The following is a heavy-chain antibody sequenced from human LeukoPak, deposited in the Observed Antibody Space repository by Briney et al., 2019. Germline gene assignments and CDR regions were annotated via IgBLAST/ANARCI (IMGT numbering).Heavy chain of an antibody. CDR1: GGSMSPYH. CDR3: ARAVSGRFDY. J-gene: IGHJ4*02. CDR2: IYYSGST. V-gene: IGHV4-59*08. D-gene: IGHD6-19*01. Sequence: SETLSLTCSVSGGSMSPYHWGWIRQPPGKGQEWTGYIYYSGSTNYNPSLNSRVTISVDTSKNQFSLRLSSVTAADTAIYYCARAVSGRFDYWGQGTLVTVSS.